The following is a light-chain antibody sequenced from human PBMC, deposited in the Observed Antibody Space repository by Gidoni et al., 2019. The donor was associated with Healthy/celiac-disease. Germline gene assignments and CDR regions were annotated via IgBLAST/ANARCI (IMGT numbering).Light chain of an antibody. J-gene: IGKJ3*01. CDR1: QSVSSY. CDR3: QQRSNWPRGT. Sequence: EIVLTQSPATLSLSPGERATLSCRASQSVSSYLACYQQKPGQAHRLLIYDASNRATGIPARFSGSGSGTDFTLTISSLEPEDFAVYYCQQRSNWPRGTFGPGTKVDIK. CDR2: DAS. V-gene: IGKV3-11*01.